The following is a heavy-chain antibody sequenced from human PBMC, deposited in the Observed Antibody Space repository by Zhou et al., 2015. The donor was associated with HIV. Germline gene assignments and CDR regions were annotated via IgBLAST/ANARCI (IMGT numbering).Heavy chain of an antibody. CDR2: IIPIFGTA. Sequence: QVHLVQSGAEEKKPGASVKVSCKASGYSFTGYYMHWVRQAPGQGLEWMGWIIPIFGTANYAQKFQGRVTITADESTSTAYMELSSLRSEDTAVYYCARGRSYYDSSGSYYFDYWGQGTLVTVSS. J-gene: IGHJ4*02. V-gene: IGHV1-69*13. D-gene: IGHD3-22*01. CDR3: ARGRSYYDSSGSYYFDY. CDR1: GYSFTGYY.